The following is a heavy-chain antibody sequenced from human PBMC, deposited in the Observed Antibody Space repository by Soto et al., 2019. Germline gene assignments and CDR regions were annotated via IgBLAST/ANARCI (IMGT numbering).Heavy chain of an antibody. CDR1: GYTFTSDG. CDR2: ISAYNGNT. J-gene: IGHJ5*02. Sequence: ALVKVSCKASGYTFTSDGISWVRQAPGQGLEWMGWISAYNGNTNYAQKLQGRVTMTTDTSTSTAYMELRSLRSDDTAVYYCAREGAAAAGTGWFDPWGQGTLVTVSS. CDR3: AREGAAAAGTGWFDP. D-gene: IGHD6-13*01. V-gene: IGHV1-18*01.